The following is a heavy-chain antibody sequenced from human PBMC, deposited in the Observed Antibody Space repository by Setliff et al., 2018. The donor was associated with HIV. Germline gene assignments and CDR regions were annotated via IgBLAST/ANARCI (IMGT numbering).Heavy chain of an antibody. CDR3: ARHRGEILGVVIMPAFDY. D-gene: IGHD3-3*01. Sequence: SETLSLTCTVSGGSIRSSSYYWGWIRQPPGKGLEWIGSIYYSGSTYYNPSLKSRVTISVDMSKNQLSLKLSSVTAADTAVYYCARHRGEILGVVIMPAFDYWGQGTLVTVSS. J-gene: IGHJ4*02. CDR1: GGSIRSSSYY. CDR2: IYYSGST. V-gene: IGHV4-39*01.